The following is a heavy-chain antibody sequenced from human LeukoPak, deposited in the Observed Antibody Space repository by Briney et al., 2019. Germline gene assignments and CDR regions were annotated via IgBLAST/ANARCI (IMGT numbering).Heavy chain of an antibody. CDR3: ARGGYGIGGFDY. J-gene: IGHJ4*02. V-gene: IGHV3-21*01. D-gene: IGHD3-3*01. CDR1: GFTFSSYS. CDR2: ISSSSSYI. Sequence: GGSLRLSCAASGFTFSSYSMNWVRQAPGKGLEWVSSISSSSSYIYYADSVKGRFTISRDNAKNPLYLQMNSLRAEDTAVYYCARGGYGIGGFDYWGQGTLVTVSS.